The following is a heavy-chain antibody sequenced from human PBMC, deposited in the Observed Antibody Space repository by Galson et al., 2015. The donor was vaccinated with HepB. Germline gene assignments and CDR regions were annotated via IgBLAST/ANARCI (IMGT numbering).Heavy chain of an antibody. Sequence: SLRLSCAASGFTFSSYAMAWVRQAPGKGLEWVSSISGGGSTTYYTDSVKGRFTISRDSSKNTLYLQMNSLRAEDTAIYYCAKFGASGTKNFQRWGQGTLVTVSS. CDR3: AKFGASGTKNFQR. J-gene: IGHJ1*01. V-gene: IGHV3-23*01. CDR1: GFTFSSYA. D-gene: IGHD6-13*01. CDR2: ISGGGSTT.